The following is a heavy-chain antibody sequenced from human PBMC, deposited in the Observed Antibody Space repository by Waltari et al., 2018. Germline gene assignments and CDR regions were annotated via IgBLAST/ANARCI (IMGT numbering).Heavy chain of an antibody. D-gene: IGHD2-8*02. J-gene: IGHJ4*02. CDR1: GYTFTSYD. CDR2: MNPNSDNT. Sequence: QVQLVQSGAEVKKPGASVKVSCKASGYTFTSYDINWVRQATGQGLEWMGWMNPNSDNTGYAQKFQGRVTITRNTSISTAYMELSSLRSEDTAVYYCARGYCTGGVCYSGVLRYFDWPYYFDYWGQGTLVTVSS. V-gene: IGHV1-8*03. CDR3: ARGYCTGGVCYSGVLRYFDWPYYFDY.